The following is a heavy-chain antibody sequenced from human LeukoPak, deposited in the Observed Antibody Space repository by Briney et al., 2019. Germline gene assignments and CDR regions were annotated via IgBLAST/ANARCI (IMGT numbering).Heavy chain of an antibody. D-gene: IGHD3-3*01. CDR2: ISGSGGST. Sequence: GGSLRLSCAASGFTFSSYAMSWVRQAPGKGLEWVSAISGSGGSTYYADSVKGRFTISRDNSKNTLYLQMNSLRAEDTAVYYCAKDNLPPYYDFWSGYFGHWGQGTLVTVSS. V-gene: IGHV3-23*01. J-gene: IGHJ4*02. CDR1: GFTFSSYA. CDR3: AKDNLPPYYDFWSGYFGH.